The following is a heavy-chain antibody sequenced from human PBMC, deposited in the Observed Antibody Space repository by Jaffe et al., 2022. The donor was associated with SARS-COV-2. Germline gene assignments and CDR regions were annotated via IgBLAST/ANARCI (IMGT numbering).Heavy chain of an antibody. CDR1: GFTFSTYN. V-gene: IGHV3-48*02. J-gene: IGHJ4*02. CDR3: ATSGNSRLDY. D-gene: IGHD1-26*01. Sequence: EVQLVESGGGLVQPGGSLRLSCAASGFTFSTYNMNWVRQAPGKGLEYISYITSNGDTIYYADSVKGRFTISRDNAKNSLYLQMNSLRDEDTAVYHCATSGNSRLDYWGQGTLVTVSS. CDR2: ITSNGDTI.